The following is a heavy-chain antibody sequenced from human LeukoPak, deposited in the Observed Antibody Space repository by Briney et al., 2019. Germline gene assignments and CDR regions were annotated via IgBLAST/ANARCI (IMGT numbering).Heavy chain of an antibody. J-gene: IGHJ6*03. CDR2: INPNSGGT. D-gene: IGHD6-13*01. CDR1: GYTFTGYY. Sequence: ASVKVSCKASGYTFTGYYMHWVRQAPGQGLEWMGWINPNSGGTNYAQKFQGRVTMTRDTSISTAYMELSRLRSDDTAVYYCARDTGIAAAGTFYYYYYMDVWGKGTTVTVSS. V-gene: IGHV1-2*02. CDR3: ARDTGIAAAGTFYYYYYMDV.